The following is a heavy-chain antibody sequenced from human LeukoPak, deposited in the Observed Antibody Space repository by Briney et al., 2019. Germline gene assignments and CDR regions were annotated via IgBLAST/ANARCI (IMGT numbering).Heavy chain of an antibody. Sequence: GGSLRLSCAASGFTLSGYEMNWVRQAPGKGPEWVSSISSRGSSMYYVGSVKGRFTISRDNAKNSLYLQMNSLRAEDTATYYCARSFGDTYYWYFGLWGRGTLLTVSS. D-gene: IGHD4-17*01. CDR1: GFTLSGYE. CDR3: ARSFGDTYYWYFGL. J-gene: IGHJ2*01. V-gene: IGHV3-48*03. CDR2: ISSRGSSM.